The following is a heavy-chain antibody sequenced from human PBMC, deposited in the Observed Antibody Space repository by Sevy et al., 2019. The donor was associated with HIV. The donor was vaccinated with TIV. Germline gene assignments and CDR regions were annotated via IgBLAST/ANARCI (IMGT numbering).Heavy chain of an antibody. CDR2: IRYDGSNK. Sequence: GGSLRLSCAASGFTFSSYGMHWVRQAPGKGLGWVAFIRYDGSNKYYADSVKGRFTISRDNSKNTLYLQMNSLRAEDTAVYYCAKEAAIWGSYRYVFDYWGQGTLVTVSS. CDR1: GFTFSSYG. J-gene: IGHJ4*02. D-gene: IGHD3-16*02. CDR3: AKEAAIWGSYRYVFDY. V-gene: IGHV3-30*02.